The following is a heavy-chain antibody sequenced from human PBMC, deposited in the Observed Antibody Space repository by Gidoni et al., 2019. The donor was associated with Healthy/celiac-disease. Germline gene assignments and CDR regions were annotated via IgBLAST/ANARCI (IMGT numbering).Heavy chain of an antibody. D-gene: IGHD3-22*01. CDR2: ISGSGGST. CDR3: AKKSAMIVVVAISDY. Sequence: EVQLLESGGGLVQPGGSLRLSCAASGFTFSSYDMSWVRQAPGKGLEWVSAISGSGGSTYYADSVKGRFTISRDNSKNTLYLQMNSLRAEDTAGYYCAKKSAMIVVVAISDYWGQGTLVTVSS. CDR1: GFTFSSYD. V-gene: IGHV3-23*01. J-gene: IGHJ4*02.